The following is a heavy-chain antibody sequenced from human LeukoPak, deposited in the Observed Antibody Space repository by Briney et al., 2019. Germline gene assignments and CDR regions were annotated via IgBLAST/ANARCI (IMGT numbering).Heavy chain of an antibody. Sequence: ASVKVSCKASGYTFTSYGISWVRQAPGQGLEWMGWISAYNGNTNYGQKLQGRVTMTTDTSTSTAYMELRSLRSDDTAVYYCARDGQTFRSGSYSDPFDYWGQGTLVTVSS. D-gene: IGHD1-26*01. J-gene: IGHJ4*02. CDR1: GYTFTSYG. CDR3: ARDGQTFRSGSYSDPFDY. CDR2: ISAYNGNT. V-gene: IGHV1-18*01.